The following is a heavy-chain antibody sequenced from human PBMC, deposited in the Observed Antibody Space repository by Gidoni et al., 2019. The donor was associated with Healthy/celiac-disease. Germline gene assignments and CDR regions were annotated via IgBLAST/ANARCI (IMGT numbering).Heavy chain of an antibody. CDR2: IYYSGST. D-gene: IGHD2-2*03. Sequence: QLPLQESGPGLAKPSETLSLTCTVSGGSISSSSYYWGWIRQPPGKGLEWIGRIYYSGSTYYNPSLKSRVTISVDTSKNQFSLKLSSVTAADTAVYYCARHVPTFEETVDIVVVPAATSHFDYWGQGTLVTVSS. V-gene: IGHV4-39*01. J-gene: IGHJ4*02. CDR1: GGSISSSSYY. CDR3: ARHVPTFEETVDIVVVPAATSHFDY.